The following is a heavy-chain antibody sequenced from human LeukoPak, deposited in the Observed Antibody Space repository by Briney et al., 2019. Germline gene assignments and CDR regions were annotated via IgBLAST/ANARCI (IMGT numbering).Heavy chain of an antibody. CDR3: ARSKSYLSNWFDP. CDR1: GGSISSYY. J-gene: IGHJ5*02. Sequence: SGTLSLTCAASGGSISSYYWSWIRQPAGKGLEWIGRIYTSGSTNYNPSLKSRVTMSVDTSKNQFSLKLSSVTAADTAVYYCARSKSYLSNWFDPWGQGTLVTVSS. CDR2: IYTSGST. D-gene: IGHD1-26*01. V-gene: IGHV4-4*07.